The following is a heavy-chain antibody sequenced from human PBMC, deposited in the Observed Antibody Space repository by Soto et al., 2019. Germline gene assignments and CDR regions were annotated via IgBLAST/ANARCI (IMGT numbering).Heavy chain of an antibody. CDR1: GGTFSSYA. Sequence: QVQLVQSGAEVKKPGSSVKVSCKASGGTFSSYAISWVRQAPGQGLEWMGGIIPIFGTANYAQKFQGRVTITADESTSTAYMERSSLRSEDTAVYYCARDTVLSGWGEDWFDPWGQGTLVTVSS. D-gene: IGHD6-19*01. J-gene: IGHJ5*02. V-gene: IGHV1-69*01. CDR3: ARDTVLSGWGEDWFDP. CDR2: IIPIFGTA.